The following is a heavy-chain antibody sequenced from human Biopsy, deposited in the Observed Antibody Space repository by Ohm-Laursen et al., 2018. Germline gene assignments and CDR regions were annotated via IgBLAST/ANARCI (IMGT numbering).Heavy chain of an antibody. D-gene: IGHD2/OR15-2a*01. CDR3: VRATNSTGWPYYYFYGMDV. V-gene: IGHV4-59*01. CDR1: GGSISSDY. J-gene: IGHJ6*02. CDR2: IYYSGST. Sequence: GTLSLTCTVSGGSISSDYWSWIRQTPGQGLEWIGYIYYSGSTNYNPSLKSRVTISVDTSKNQFSLRLNSVTAADTAVYYCVRATNSTGWPYYYFYGMDVWGQGTTVTVSS.